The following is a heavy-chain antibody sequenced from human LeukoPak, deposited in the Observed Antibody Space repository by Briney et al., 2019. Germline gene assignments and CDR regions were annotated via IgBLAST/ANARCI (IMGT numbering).Heavy chain of an antibody. V-gene: IGHV3-23*01. CDR1: GITFSNSA. J-gene: IGHJ4*02. Sequence: PGGSLRLSCVPSGITFSNSALNWVRQAPGKGLEWVATTTKNGDQTYYADSVKGRFTISRDNSKNTLYLQMNSLRAEDTAVYYCARDMVRGASSFDYWGQGTLVTVSS. CDR2: TTKNGDQT. CDR3: ARDMVRGASSFDY. D-gene: IGHD3-10*01.